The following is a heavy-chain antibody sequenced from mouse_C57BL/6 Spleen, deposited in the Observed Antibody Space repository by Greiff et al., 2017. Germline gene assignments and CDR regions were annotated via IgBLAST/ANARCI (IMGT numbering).Heavy chain of an antibody. Sequence: EVQRVESEGGLVQPGSSMKLSCTASGFTFSDYYMAWVRQVPEKGLEWVANINYDGSSTYYLDSLKSRFIISRDNAKNILYLQMSSLKSEDTATYYCARSYGGFDVWGTGTTVTVSS. V-gene: IGHV5-16*01. CDR3: ARSYGGFDV. D-gene: IGHD1-1*02. CDR2: INYDGSST. CDR1: GFTFSDYY. J-gene: IGHJ1*03.